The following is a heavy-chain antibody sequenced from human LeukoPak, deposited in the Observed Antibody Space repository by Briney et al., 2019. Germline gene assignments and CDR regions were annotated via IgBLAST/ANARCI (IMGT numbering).Heavy chain of an antibody. CDR1: GFTFSSYW. Sequence: PGGSLRLSCAASGFTFSSYWMSWVRQAPGKGLERVANIKQDGSEKYYVDSVKGRFTISRDNSKNTLYLQMNSLRAEDTAVYYCAKGDIVVVPAALDYWGQGTLVTVSS. J-gene: IGHJ4*02. V-gene: IGHV3-7*03. D-gene: IGHD2-2*01. CDR2: IKQDGSEK. CDR3: AKGDIVVVPAALDY.